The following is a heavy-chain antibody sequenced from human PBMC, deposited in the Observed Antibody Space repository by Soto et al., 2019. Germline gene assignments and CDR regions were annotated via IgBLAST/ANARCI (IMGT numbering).Heavy chain of an antibody. V-gene: IGHV1-46*01. CDR1: GYAFSSNY. J-gene: IGHJ4*01. Sequence: ASVKVSCKASGYAFSSNYIHWVRQASGQGLEWMGVINPSNGRTTYAQNFQYRVTMTRVTSTSTVYLELRSLSSDDTAVYYCARRGFDYWG. CDR3: ARRGFDY. CDR2: INPSNGRT.